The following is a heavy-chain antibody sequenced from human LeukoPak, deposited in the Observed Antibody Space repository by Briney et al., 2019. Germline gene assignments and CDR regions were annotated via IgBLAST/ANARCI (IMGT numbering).Heavy chain of an antibody. V-gene: IGHV1-2*04. CDR2: INPNSGGT. CDR1: GYTFTGYY. CDR3: ARESCSGGSCYRGVPYYYYYGMDV. D-gene: IGHD2-15*01. Sequence: ASVKVSCKASGYTFTGYYMHWVRQAPGQGLEWMGWINPNSGGTNYAQKLQGWVTMTRDTSISTAYMELSRLKSDDTAVYYCARESCSGGSCYRGVPYYYYYGMDVWGQGTTVTVSS. J-gene: IGHJ6*02.